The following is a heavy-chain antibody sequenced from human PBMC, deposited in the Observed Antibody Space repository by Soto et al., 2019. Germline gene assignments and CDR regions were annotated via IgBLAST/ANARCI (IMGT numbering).Heavy chain of an antibody. CDR2: FIPIFGTA. CDR3: XXPDLIKPSWFDP. V-gene: IGHV1-69*01. Sequence: QVQLVQSGAEVKKPGSSVKVSCKASGGTFSSYAISWVRQAPGQGLEWMGGFIPIFGTAHYAKKFQGRVTITADESTSTAYMELSSLRSENTXXXXXXXPDLIKPSWFDPWGQGTLVTVSS. CDR1: GGTFSSYA. J-gene: IGHJ5*02. D-gene: IGHD3-16*01.